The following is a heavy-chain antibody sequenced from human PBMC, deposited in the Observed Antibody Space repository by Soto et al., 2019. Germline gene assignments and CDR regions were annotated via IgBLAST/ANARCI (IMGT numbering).Heavy chain of an antibody. V-gene: IGHV4-4*02. J-gene: IGHJ4*02. CDR1: SGSISSSNW. Sequence: QVQLQESGPGLVKPSGTLSLTCAVSSGSISSSNWWSWVRQPPGKGLEWIGEIYHSGSTNYNPSLKSLVTISVDKSKNQFSLKLSSVTAADTAVYYCARAWTTVTTAGGVSFDYWGQGTLVTVSS. D-gene: IGHD4-17*01. CDR2: IYHSGST. CDR3: ARAWTTVTTAGGVSFDY.